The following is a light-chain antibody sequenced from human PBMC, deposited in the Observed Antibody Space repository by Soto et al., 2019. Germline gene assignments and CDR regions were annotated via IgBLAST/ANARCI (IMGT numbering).Light chain of an antibody. Sequence: QSVLTQPPSASGTPGQRVTISASGSSSNIGSNTVSWYQQVPGTAPKLLIYDNDERPSGVPGRFSGSKSGTSASLAISGLQSEDEADYYCATWDDSRNGYVFAQGTKVTVL. CDR2: DND. J-gene: IGLJ1*01. CDR1: SSNIGSNT. CDR3: ATWDDSRNGYV. V-gene: IGLV1-44*01.